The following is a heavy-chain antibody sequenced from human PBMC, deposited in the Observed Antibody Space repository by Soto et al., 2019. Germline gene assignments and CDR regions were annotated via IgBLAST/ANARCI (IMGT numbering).Heavy chain of an antibody. J-gene: IGHJ3*02. D-gene: IGHD3-16*01. CDR1: GYLYSSSS. CDR3: ARDLGGEAFDI. CDR2: ISAYNGNT. Sequence: CKASGYLYSSSSLSLVRQAPGHGLEWMGWISAYNGNTNYAQNPQDRVTLTTDTSTYTAYMELRSLQSDDTAVYYCARDLGGEAFDIWGQGTMVTV. V-gene: IGHV1-18*01.